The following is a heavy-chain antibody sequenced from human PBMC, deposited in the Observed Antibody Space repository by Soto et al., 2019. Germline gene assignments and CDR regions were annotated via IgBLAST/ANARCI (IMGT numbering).Heavy chain of an antibody. D-gene: IGHD2-15*01. J-gene: IGHJ6*02. CDR1: LFTFRSSA. V-gene: IGHV1-58*01. CDR2: LVVGTGNT. Sequence: ASLQVSCKTALFTFRSSAVQWLRQARGQLLDWVVSLVVGTGNTNYAQKFQQRVTISSDRSTNTVSMELSSLTSEDTAVYYCATGAYCSGGSCSDYYYYYYGMDLWGQGTTVTSP. CDR3: ATGAYCSGGSCSDYYYYYYGMDL.